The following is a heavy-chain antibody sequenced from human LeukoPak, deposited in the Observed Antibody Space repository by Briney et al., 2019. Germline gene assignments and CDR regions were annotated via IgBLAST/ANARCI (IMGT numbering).Heavy chain of an antibody. CDR2: ISAYNGNT. CDR1: GGTFISYA. J-gene: IGHJ4*02. V-gene: IGHV1-18*01. D-gene: IGHD6-19*01. Sequence: ASVKVSCKASGGTFISYAISWVRQAPGQGLEWMGWISAYNGNTNYAQKLQGRVTMTTDTSTSTAYMELRSLRSDDTAVYYCARVSLGYSSGWYVDYWGQGTLVTVSS. CDR3: ARVSLGYSSGWYVDY.